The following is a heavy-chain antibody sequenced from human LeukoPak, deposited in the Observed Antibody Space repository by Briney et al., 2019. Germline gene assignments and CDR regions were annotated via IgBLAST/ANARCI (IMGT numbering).Heavy chain of an antibody. CDR1: GFTFSSYW. J-gene: IGHJ4*02. CDR3: SKGPNRPLAAGTPHE. Sequence: GGSLRLSCAASGFTFSSYWMSWVRQAPGKGLEWVANIKQDGSEKYYVDSVKGRFTISRDNAKNSLYLQMHSLRPEDTAIYYCSKGPNRPLAAGTPHEWGQGSLVTVSS. D-gene: IGHD6-13*01. V-gene: IGHV3-7*03. CDR2: IKQDGSEK.